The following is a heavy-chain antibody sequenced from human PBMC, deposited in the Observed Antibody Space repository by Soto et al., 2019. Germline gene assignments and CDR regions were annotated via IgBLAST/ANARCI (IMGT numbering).Heavy chain of an antibody. CDR3: AKDLKWLGKYAFDI. V-gene: IGHV3-23*01. CDR1: GFTFSIYA. D-gene: IGHD6-19*01. CDR2: ISGSGGST. J-gene: IGHJ3*02. Sequence: PGGSLRLSCAASGFTFSIYAMSWVRQAPGKGLEWVSGISGSGGSTYYADSVKGRFTISRDNSKNTLYLQMNSLRAEDTAVYYCAKDLKWLGKYAFDIWGQGTMVTVSS.